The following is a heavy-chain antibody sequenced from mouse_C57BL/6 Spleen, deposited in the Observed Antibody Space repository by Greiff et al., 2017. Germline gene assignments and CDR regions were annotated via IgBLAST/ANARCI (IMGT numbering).Heavy chain of an antibody. J-gene: IGHJ4*01. CDR1: GFNIKDYY. V-gene: IGHV14-2*01. CDR2: IDPEDGET. CDR3: ARDRDAMDY. Sequence: VQLQQSGAELVKPGASVKLSCTASGFNIKDYYMHWVKQRTEQGLEWIGRIDPEDGETKYAPKVQGKATITADTSANTADRQRSSLTAEDTASEDCARDRDAMDYWGQGTAGTVYS.